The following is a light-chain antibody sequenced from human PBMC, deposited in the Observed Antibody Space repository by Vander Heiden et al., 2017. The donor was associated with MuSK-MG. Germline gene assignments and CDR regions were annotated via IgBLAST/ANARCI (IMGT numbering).Light chain of an antibody. CDR3: QQSYSTPFT. Sequence: DIQMTQSPSSLSASVGDRVTITCRASQSISSYLNWYQQKPGKAPKLLIYAASSLQSGVPSRFSGSGSGTDFTRTISRLQPEDFATYYCQQSYSTPFTVGPGTKVDSK. CDR1: QSISSY. J-gene: IGKJ3*01. V-gene: IGKV1-39*01. CDR2: AAS.